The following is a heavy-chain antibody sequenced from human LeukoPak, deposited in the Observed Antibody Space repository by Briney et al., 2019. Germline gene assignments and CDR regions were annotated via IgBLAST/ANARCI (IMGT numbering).Heavy chain of an antibody. CDR3: ARDRDIVVVPAARYYYCGMDV. D-gene: IGHD2-2*01. CDR2: SSAYNGNT. V-gene: IGHV1-18*04. J-gene: IGHJ6*04. CDR1: GYTFTSYG. Sequence: ASVKVSCKASGYTFTSYGISWVRQAPGQGLEWMGWSSAYNGNTNYAQKLQGRVTMTTDTSTSTAYMELRSLRSDDTAVYYCARDRDIVVVPAARYYYCGMDVWGKGTTVTVSS.